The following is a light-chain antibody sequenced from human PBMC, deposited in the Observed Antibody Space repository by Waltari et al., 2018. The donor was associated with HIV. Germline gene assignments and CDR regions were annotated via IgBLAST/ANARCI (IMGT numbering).Light chain of an antibody. Sequence: QSVLTQPPSASGTPEQRVTISCSGSTSHIGRNTVTWFQQFPGTAPKVLIFGKNQRPSGVPARFSCCKSGTSASLAISGLQSEDEADYYCASWDDSLNGPVFGGGTKLTVV. CDR1: TSHIGRNT. CDR2: GKN. CDR3: ASWDDSLNGPV. V-gene: IGLV1-44*01. J-gene: IGLJ2*01.